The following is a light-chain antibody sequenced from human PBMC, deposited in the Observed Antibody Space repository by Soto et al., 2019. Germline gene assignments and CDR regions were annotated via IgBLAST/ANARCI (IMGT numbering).Light chain of an antibody. CDR1: SSDIGGYYY. Sequence: QSVLTQPASVSGSPGQSITISCTGTSSDIGGYYYVSWYQHHPGKAPKLIIYQVTNRPSGVSYRLSGSKSGNTASLTISGLQAEDEADYYCTSYSSSNTFYVFGAGTKVTVL. CDR3: TSYSSSNTFYV. CDR2: QVT. J-gene: IGLJ1*01. V-gene: IGLV2-14*01.